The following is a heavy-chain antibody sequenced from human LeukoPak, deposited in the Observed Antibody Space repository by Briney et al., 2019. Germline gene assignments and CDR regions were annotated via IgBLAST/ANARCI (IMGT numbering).Heavy chain of an antibody. CDR1: GYSISSGYY. CDR3: AREGNSGTYFKGEDFDY. CDR2: IYHSGGT. Sequence: PSETLSLTCAVSGYSISSGYYWGWIRQPPGKGLEWIGSIYHSGGTYYNPSLKSRVTISVDTSKNQFPLKLSSVTAADTAVYYCAREGNSGTYFKGEDFDYWGQGTLVTVSS. J-gene: IGHJ4*02. D-gene: IGHD1-26*01. V-gene: IGHV4-38-2*02.